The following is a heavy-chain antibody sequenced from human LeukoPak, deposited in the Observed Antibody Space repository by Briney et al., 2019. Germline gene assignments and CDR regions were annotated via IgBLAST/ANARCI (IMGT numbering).Heavy chain of an antibody. CDR3: AREGRGGKPRYWYFDL. D-gene: IGHD4-23*01. Sequence: GGSLRLSCAASGFTFSSYAMHWVRQAPGKGLEWVAVISYDGSNKYYADSVKGRFTISRDNSKNTLYLQMNSLRAEDTAVYYCAREGRGGKPRYWYFDLWGRGTLVTVSS. CDR1: GFTFSSYA. CDR2: ISYDGSNK. V-gene: IGHV3-30-3*01. J-gene: IGHJ2*01.